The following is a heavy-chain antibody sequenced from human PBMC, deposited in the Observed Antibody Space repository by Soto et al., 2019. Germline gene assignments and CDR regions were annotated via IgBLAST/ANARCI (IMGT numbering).Heavy chain of an antibody. Sequence: QVQLVQSGAEVKKPGSSVKVSCKASGGTFSSYTISWVRQAPGQGLEWMGRIIPILGIANYAQKFQGRVTITADKSTSTAYRELSSLRSEDTAVYYCASRITDYYYYMDVWGKGTTVTVSS. CDR2: IIPILGIA. J-gene: IGHJ6*03. CDR3: ASRITDYYYYMDV. D-gene: IGHD3-10*01. V-gene: IGHV1-69*02. CDR1: GGTFSSYT.